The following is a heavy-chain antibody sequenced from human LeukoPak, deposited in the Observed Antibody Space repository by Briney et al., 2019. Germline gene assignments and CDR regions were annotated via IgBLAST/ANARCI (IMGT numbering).Heavy chain of an antibody. CDR1: GGSISSSSYY. D-gene: IGHD2-15*01. CDR3: ARGSGGRARNGPARQRVLSHAFDI. CDR2: IYYSGST. V-gene: IGHV4-39*07. J-gene: IGHJ3*02. Sequence: PSETLSLTCTVSGGSISSSSYYWGWIRQPPGKGLEWIGSIYYSGSTYYNPSLKSRVTISVDTSKNQFSLKLSSVTAADTAVYYCARGSGGRARNGPARQRVLSHAFDIWGQGTMVTVSS.